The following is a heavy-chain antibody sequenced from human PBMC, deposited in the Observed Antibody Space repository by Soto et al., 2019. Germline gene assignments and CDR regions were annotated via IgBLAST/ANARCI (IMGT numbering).Heavy chain of an antibody. CDR3: ARDNLVGHSYGNQIHALDN. CDR1: GGSIGAYG. J-gene: IGHJ3*02. CDR2: IYPAGGT. D-gene: IGHD5-18*01. Sequence: SETLCLTCSIAGGSIGAYGWGWIRQKPGKGLEWIGNIYPAGGTNYNPSLKSRVTISADTSKNQVSLKLSSVTAADTAVYYCARDNLVGHSYGNQIHALDNWGQGTKVTVSS. V-gene: IGHV4-59*12.